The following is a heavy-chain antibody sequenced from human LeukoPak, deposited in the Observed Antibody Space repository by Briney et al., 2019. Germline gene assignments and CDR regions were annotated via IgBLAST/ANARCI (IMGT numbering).Heavy chain of an antibody. D-gene: IGHD3-10*01. J-gene: IGHJ5*02. CDR3: ARSSAHSGPLNWFDP. V-gene: IGHV4-30-2*06. CDR1: GGSISSGGYF. CDR2: IYHRGTT. Sequence: SETLSLTCTVSGGSISSGGYFWSWIRQSPGKGLEWIGYIYHRGTTYYNPSPKSRVTISVDWSKNQFSLNLSSVTAADAAVYYCARSSAHSGPLNWFDPWGQGTLVTVSS.